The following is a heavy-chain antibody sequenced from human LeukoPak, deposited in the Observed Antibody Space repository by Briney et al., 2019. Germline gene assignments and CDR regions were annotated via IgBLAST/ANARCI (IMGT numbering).Heavy chain of an antibody. J-gene: IGHJ6*02. CDR1: GFTFSTYG. CDR3: AKNYYDSSAYSPYYYGMDV. D-gene: IGHD3-22*01. CDR2: ISSDGNKK. V-gene: IGHV3-30*18. Sequence: EGSLRLSCAASGFTFSTYGMHWVRQAPGKGLEWVAVISSDGNKKYYADSVKGRFTISRDNSRNTLYLQMNSLRAEDTAVYYCAKNYYDSSAYSPYYYGMDVWGQGTTVTVSS.